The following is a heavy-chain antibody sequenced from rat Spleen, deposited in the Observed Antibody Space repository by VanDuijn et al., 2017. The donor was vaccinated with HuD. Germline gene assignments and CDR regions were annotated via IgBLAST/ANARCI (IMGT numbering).Heavy chain of an antibody. J-gene: IGHJ2*01. CDR2: ITSGGSNT. V-gene: IGHV5-25*01. CDR1: GFTFNSFS. D-gene: IGHD1-9*01. Sequence: EVQLVESGGGLVQPGRSLKLSCAASGFTFNSFSMTWVRQAPKKGLEWVATITSGGSNTYYPDSVKGRFTISRDNAKNTLYLQMDSLRSEDTATYYCARRHYGYTDYFDYWGQGVMVTVSS. CDR3: ARRHYGYTDYFDY.